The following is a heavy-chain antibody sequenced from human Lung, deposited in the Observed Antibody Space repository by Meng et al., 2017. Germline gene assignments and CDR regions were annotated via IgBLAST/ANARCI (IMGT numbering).Heavy chain of an antibody. Sequence: QVQLQRLGVGLLKPSETLSLTCVVSGGSFSDYYWSWIRQSPGKGLEWIGEINHSGSTNYNPSLESRATISVDTSQNNLSLKLSSVTAADSAVYYCARGPTTMAHDFDYWGQGTLVTVSS. V-gene: IGHV4-34*01. D-gene: IGHD4-11*01. CDR2: INHSGST. CDR3: ARGPTTMAHDFDY. CDR1: GGSFSDYY. J-gene: IGHJ4*02.